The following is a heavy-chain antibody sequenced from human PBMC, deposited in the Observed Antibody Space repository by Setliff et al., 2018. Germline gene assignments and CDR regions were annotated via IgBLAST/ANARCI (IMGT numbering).Heavy chain of an antibody. CDR1: GGSISNSDYY. D-gene: IGHD3-16*01. J-gene: IGHJ4*02. CDR3: ARLPNYVWGSPVDY. Sequence: SETLSLTCSVSGGSISNSDYYWDWIRQPPGKGLEWIGRVYYSGDTYYIPSLLSRATISVDTSKNQFSLTLSSVTAADTAVYYCARLPNYVWGSPVDYWGQGTLVTVSS. CDR2: VYYSGDT. V-gene: IGHV4-39*01.